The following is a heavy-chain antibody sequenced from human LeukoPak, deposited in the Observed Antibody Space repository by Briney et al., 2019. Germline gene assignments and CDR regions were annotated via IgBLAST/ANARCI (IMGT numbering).Heavy chain of an antibody. J-gene: IGHJ4*02. CDR2: MNPKSGYT. CDR1: GYTFTSYD. Sequence: GASVKVSCKAPGYTFTSYDINWVRQATGQGLEWMGWMNPKSGYTGYAQKFQGKVTMTRDTSISTAYMEVSSLTFDDTAIYYCARVNGLPDYWGQGTLVTVSS. V-gene: IGHV1-8*01. CDR3: ARVNGLPDY. D-gene: IGHD2-8*01.